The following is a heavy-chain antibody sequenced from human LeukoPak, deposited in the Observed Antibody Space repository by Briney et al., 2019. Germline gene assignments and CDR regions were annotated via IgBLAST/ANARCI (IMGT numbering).Heavy chain of an antibody. CDR3: AKRERGSYSLDY. V-gene: IGHV3-23*01. D-gene: IGHD1-26*01. CDR1: GFTFSSYA. CDR2: ISGSGGST. J-gene: IGHJ4*02. Sequence: PGGSLRLSCAASGFTFSSYAMSWVRQAPGKGLEWVSAISGSGGSTYCADSVKGRFTISRDNSKNTLYLQMNSLRAEDTAVYYCAKRERGSYSLDYWGQGTLVTVSS.